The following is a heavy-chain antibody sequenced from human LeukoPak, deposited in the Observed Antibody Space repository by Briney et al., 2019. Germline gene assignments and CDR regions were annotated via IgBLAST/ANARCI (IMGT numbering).Heavy chain of an antibody. CDR1: GFTFSSYA. V-gene: IGHV3-23*01. CDR2: ISGSGGST. Sequence: QPGGSLRLSCAASGFTFSSYAMSWVRQAPGKGLEWVSAISGSGGSTYYADSVKGRFTISRDNSKNTLYLQMNSLRAEDTAVYYYAKFTMIVVVITYLDYWGQGTLVTVSS. J-gene: IGHJ4*02. D-gene: IGHD3-22*01. CDR3: AKFTMIVVVITYLDY.